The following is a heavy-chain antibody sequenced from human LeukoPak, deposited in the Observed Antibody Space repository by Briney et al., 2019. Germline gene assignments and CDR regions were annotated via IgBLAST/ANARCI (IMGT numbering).Heavy chain of an antibody. CDR2: ISSSSSTI. Sequence: GGSLRLSCAASGFTFSSYSMNWVRQAPGKGLEWVSYISSSSSTIYYADSVKGRFTISRDNAKNSLYLQMNSLRAEDTAVYYCARVSTVALNDYWRQGTLVTVSS. D-gene: IGHD4-23*01. CDR3: ARVSTVALNDY. J-gene: IGHJ4*02. V-gene: IGHV3-48*01. CDR1: GFTFSSYS.